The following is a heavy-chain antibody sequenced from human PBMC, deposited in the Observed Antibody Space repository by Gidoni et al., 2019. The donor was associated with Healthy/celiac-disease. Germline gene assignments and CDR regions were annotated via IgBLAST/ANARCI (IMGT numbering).Heavy chain of an antibody. V-gene: IGHV4-30-2*01. J-gene: IGHJ5*02. D-gene: IGHD2-21*02. Sequence: QLQLQESGSGLVKPSQTLSLTCAVSGGSISSGGYCWSWIRQPPGKGLEWIGYLAHSGNTYYNPSLESRVTISVDRSKNQFSLKLSSVTAADTAVYYCASVIEVTWFDPWGQGTLVTVSS. CDR2: LAHSGNT. CDR1: GGSISSGGYC. CDR3: ASVIEVTWFDP.